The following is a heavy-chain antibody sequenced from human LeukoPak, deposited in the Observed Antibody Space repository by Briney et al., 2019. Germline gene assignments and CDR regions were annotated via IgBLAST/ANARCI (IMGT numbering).Heavy chain of an antibody. V-gene: IGHV3-23*01. D-gene: IGHD6-19*01. Sequence: GGSLRLSCAASGFTFNYYNMNWVRQAPGKALEWVSAISGSGGSTYYADSVKGRFTISRDNSKNTLYLQMNSLRAEDTAVYYCAKGLGIAVANWFDPWGQGTLVTVSS. J-gene: IGHJ5*02. CDR3: AKGLGIAVANWFDP. CDR2: ISGSGGST. CDR1: GFTFNYYN.